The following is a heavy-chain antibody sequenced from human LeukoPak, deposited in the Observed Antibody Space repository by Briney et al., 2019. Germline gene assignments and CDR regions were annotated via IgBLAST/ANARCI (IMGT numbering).Heavy chain of an antibody. J-gene: IGHJ5*02. D-gene: IGHD2-21*01. V-gene: IGHV7-4-1*02. Sequence: VASVKVSCKASGYTFTSYAMNWVRQAPGQGLEWMGWNNTNTGNPTYAQGFTGRFVFSLDTSVSTTYLQISSLKAEDTAVYYCAREVPHTVNWFDPWGQGTLVTVSS. CDR2: NNTNTGNP. CDR1: GYTFTSYA. CDR3: AREVPHTVNWFDP.